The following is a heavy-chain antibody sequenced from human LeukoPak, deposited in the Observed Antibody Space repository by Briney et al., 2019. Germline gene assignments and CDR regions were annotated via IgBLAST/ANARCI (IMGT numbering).Heavy chain of an antibody. CDR1: GFTFSTYW. D-gene: IGHD2-15*01. CDR2: IRQDGSEK. CDR3: ARSVMIETTTRAFDI. J-gene: IGHJ3*02. V-gene: IGHV3-7*01. Sequence: GGSLRLSCAASGFTFSTYWMTWVRQAPGKGLEWVANIRQDGSEKYYVDSVKGRFSISRDNAKYSLYLQMNSLTPEDTAVYFCARSVMIETTTRAFDIWGQGTMVTVSS.